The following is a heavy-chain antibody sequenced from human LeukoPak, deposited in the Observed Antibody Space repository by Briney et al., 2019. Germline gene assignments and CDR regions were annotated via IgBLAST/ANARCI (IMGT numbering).Heavy chain of an antibody. D-gene: IGHD1-26*01. CDR1: GGSISCGDYY. CDR3: ARVIVGATFDY. V-gene: IGHV4-30-4*08. CDR2: IYYSGST. J-gene: IGHJ4*02. Sequence: TSETLSLTCTVSGGSISCGDYYWSWIRQPPGKGLEWIGYIYYSGSTYYNPSLKSRVTISVDTSKNQFSLKLSSVTAADTAVYYCARVIVGATFDYWGQGTLVTVSS.